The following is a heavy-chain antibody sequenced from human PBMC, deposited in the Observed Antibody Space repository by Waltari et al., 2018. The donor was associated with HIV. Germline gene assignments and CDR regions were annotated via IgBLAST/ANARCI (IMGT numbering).Heavy chain of an antibody. J-gene: IGHJ6*02. V-gene: IGHV1-2*02. CDR2: INTNSGGT. Sequence: QVQLVQSGAEVKKPGASVKVSCKASGYTFTGYYMHWVRQAPGQGLEWMGWINTNSGGTNYAQKFQGRVTMTRDTSISTANMELSRLRSDDTAVYYCARRSSGGMDVWGQGTTVTVSS. D-gene: IGHD6-13*01. CDR1: GYTFTGYY. CDR3: ARRSSGGMDV.